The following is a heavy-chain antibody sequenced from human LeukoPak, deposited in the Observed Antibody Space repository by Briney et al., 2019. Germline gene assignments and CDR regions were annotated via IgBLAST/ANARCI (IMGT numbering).Heavy chain of an antibody. CDR3: AREDTRRGSRGYFDY. V-gene: IGHV1-18*01. D-gene: IGHD2-2*01. CDR2: ISGDNGST. CDR1: GYTFTSSG. J-gene: IGHJ4*02. Sequence: GASVKVSCKASGYTFTSSGISWVRQAPGQGLEWMGWISGDNGSTNYAQKLQGRVTMTTDTSTTTAYMELRSLRSDDSAIYYCAREDTRRGSRGYFDYWGQGTLVTVSS.